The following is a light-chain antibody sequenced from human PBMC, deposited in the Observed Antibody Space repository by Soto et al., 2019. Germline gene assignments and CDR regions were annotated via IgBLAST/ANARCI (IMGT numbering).Light chain of an antibody. CDR1: SSDVGGYNY. CDR2: EVS. J-gene: IGLJ1*01. CDR3: SSYTSSSRV. V-gene: IGLV2-14*01. Sequence: QSVLTQPASVSGSPGQSITISCTGTSSDVGGYNYVSWYQQHPGKAPKLMIYEVSNRPSGVSNRFSGSKSGNTASLTISGLQAEDEADYYCSSYTSSSRVFGTRTKVTVL.